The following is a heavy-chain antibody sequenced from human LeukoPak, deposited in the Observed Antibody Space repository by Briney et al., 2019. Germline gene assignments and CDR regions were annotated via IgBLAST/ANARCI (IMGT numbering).Heavy chain of an antibody. Sequence: GGSLRLSCVASGFTFSNYWMSWVRQAPGKGLEWVSYIRSSGSTIYYADSVKGRFTISRDNAKNSLYLQMNSLRAEDTAVYYCARLVRGVIEVAFDIWGQGTMVTVSS. CDR1: GFTFSNYW. J-gene: IGHJ3*02. CDR3: ARLVRGVIEVAFDI. V-gene: IGHV3-11*01. CDR2: IRSSGSTI. D-gene: IGHD3-10*01.